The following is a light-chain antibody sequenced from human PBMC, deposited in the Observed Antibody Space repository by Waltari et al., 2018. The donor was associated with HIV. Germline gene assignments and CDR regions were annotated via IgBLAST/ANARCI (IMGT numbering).Light chain of an antibody. V-gene: IGLV3-21*02. J-gene: IGLJ2*01. Sequence: SSELTQPPSVSVAPGQTARITCGGNNIAAIKSVHWYRKSPGQAPVLVVSDDRDRPSGIPDRFSGSSSGDTATLTISRAEAGDEADYYCQVYSDRGDPVIFGGGTKLTVL. CDR3: QVYSDRGDPVI. CDR1: NIAAIKS. CDR2: DDR.